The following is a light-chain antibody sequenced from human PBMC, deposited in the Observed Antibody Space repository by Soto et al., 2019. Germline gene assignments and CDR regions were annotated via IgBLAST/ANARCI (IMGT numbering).Light chain of an antibody. CDR2: DAS. CDR3: QHYDSARWT. CDR1: QSIGLA. J-gene: IGKJ1*01. Sequence: EIVLTQSPATLSLSPGERATLSCRASQSIGLAIAWYQHKPGQAPRLLIYDASRRATGIPDRFSGSGSGTDFSLTISRLEPEDFAVYYCQHYDSARWTFGLGTKVDIK. V-gene: IGKV3-20*01.